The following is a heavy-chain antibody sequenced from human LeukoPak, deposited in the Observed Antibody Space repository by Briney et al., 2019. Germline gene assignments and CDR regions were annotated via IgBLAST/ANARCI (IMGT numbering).Heavy chain of an antibody. J-gene: IGHJ4*02. CDR2: ISGSGDST. Sequence: GGSLRLSCVASGFTFSSYAMNWVRQAPGKGLEWVSTISGSGDSTNYADSVKGRFTISRDNSENTLYLQMNSLRAEDTAVYYCAKKRGYNYGDFDYWGQGTLVTVSS. D-gene: IGHD5-18*01. V-gene: IGHV3-23*01. CDR1: GFTFSSYA. CDR3: AKKRGYNYGDFDY.